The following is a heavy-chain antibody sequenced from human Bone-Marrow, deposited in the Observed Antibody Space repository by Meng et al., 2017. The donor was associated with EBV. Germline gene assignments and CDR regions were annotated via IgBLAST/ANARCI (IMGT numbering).Heavy chain of an antibody. D-gene: IGHD6-19*01. J-gene: IGHJ4*02. CDR1: GYNFRNYF. CDR2: INPLTGVT. V-gene: IGHV1-2*06. CDR3: AGGWAPDY. Sequence: QVQLVQSGAEVKKPGALVKVSCKAPGYNFRNYFMHWVRQAPGQGLEYMGRINPLTGVTNYVQKFQGRVTVTRDTSISTSYMELSGLTHDDTAVYFCAGGWAPDYWGQGTLVTVSS.